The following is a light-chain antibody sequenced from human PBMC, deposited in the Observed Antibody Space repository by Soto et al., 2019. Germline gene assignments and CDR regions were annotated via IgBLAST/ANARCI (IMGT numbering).Light chain of an antibody. V-gene: IGKV1-39*01. Sequence: DVQGTHAQFSLSASVENRFIITCRASQSISNHLNWYQQKPGKAPKLLIFAASSLQSGVPSRFSGSRSGPDFTLTISSLQPEDFATSYCHQRYSSPPTFGQGTMGDIK. J-gene: IGKJ1*01. CDR1: QSISNH. CDR3: HQRYSSPPT. CDR2: AAS.